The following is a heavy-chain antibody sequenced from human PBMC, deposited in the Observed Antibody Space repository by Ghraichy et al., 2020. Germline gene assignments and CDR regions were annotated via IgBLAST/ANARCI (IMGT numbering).Heavy chain of an antibody. D-gene: IGHD6-13*01. Sequence: GESLNISCKGSGYSFTSYWISWVRQMPGKGLEWMGRIDPSDSYTNYSPSFQGHVTISADKSISTAYLQWSSLKASDTAMYYCARRRVAAAGTLYYYGMDVWGQGTTVTVSS. CDR1: GYSFTSYW. CDR2: IDPSDSYT. J-gene: IGHJ6*02. V-gene: IGHV5-10-1*01. CDR3: ARRRVAAAGTLYYYGMDV.